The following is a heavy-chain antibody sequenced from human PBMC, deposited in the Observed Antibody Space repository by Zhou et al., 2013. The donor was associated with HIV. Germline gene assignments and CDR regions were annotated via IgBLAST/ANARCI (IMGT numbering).Heavy chain of an antibody. CDR2: IIPILGIA. J-gene: IGHJ3*02. Sequence: QVQLVQSGAEVKKPGSSVKVSCKASGGTFSSYAISWVRQAPGQGLEWMGRIIPILGIANYAQKFQGRVTITADKSTSTAYMELSSLRSEDTAVYYCARENPSITGTSSAFDIWGQGTMVTVSS. CDR3: ARENPSITGTSSAFDI. D-gene: IGHD1-7*01. CDR1: GGTFSSYA. V-gene: IGHV1-69*04.